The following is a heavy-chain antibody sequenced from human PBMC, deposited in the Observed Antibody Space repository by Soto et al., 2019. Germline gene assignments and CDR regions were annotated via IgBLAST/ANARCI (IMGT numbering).Heavy chain of an antibody. CDR1: GFTVSTYY. D-gene: IGHD6-13*01. J-gene: IGHJ4*02. Sequence: GGSLRLSCAASGFTVSTYYMSWVRQAPGKGLEWVSVIYSAGSADFADSVKGRFTVSRDNSKNTLFLQMRSLRPEDTAVYYCARVPSSSYHYFDYWGQGTLVTVSS. V-gene: IGHV3-66*01. CDR2: IYSAGSA. CDR3: ARVPSSSYHYFDY.